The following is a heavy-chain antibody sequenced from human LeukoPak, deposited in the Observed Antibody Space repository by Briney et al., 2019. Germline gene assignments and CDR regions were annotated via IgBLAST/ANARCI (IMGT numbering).Heavy chain of an antibody. Sequence: QSGGSLRLSCAASGFNFGTHWMTWVRQAPGKGLECVATIKRDGSEKYYVDSVKGRFTISRDNAKNLLYLQMNSLRAEDTAVYYCAREGGSYYNVRAFDIWGQGTMVTVSS. CDR1: GFNFGTHW. CDR3: AREGGSYYNVRAFDI. J-gene: IGHJ3*02. CDR2: IKRDGSEK. V-gene: IGHV3-7*03. D-gene: IGHD3-10*01.